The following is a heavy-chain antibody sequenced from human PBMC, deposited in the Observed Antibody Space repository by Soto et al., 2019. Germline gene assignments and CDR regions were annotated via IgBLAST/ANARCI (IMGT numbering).Heavy chain of an antibody. CDR1: GFILNNYA. J-gene: IGHJ3*01. CDR3: VKRGRNSWAFDF. D-gene: IGHD4-4*01. Sequence: VQLLESGGDLVQPGGSLRLSCVASGFILNNYAMSWVRQAPGKGLEWVSTIGGTDGDSDGVPWYEDSVKGRFTISRDSSANTLFLHMDNLRAEDSALYYCVKRGRNSWAFDFWGQGTTVVVSS. CDR2: IGGTDGDSDGVP. V-gene: IGHV3-23*01.